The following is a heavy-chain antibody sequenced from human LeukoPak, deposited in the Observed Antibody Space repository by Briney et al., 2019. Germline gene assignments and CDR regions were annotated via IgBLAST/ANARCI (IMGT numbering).Heavy chain of an antibody. D-gene: IGHD4-17*01. V-gene: IGHV1-18*01. J-gene: IGHJ4*02. Sequence: ASVKVSCKASGYTFTSYGISWVRQAPGQGLEWMGWISAYNGNTNYAQKLQGRVTMTTDTSTSTAYMELRRLRSDDTAVYYCARAVGDYGDYPVNYWGQGTLVTVSS. CDR2: ISAYNGNT. CDR3: ARAVGDYGDYPVNY. CDR1: GYTFTSYG.